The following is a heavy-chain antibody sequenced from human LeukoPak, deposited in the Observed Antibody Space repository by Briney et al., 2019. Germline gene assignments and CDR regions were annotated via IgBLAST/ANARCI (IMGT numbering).Heavy chain of an antibody. CDR1: GGTFSSYA. V-gene: IGHV1-69*05. D-gene: IGHD6-19*01. CDR2: IIPIFGTA. CDR3: ARGLAGETPIDY. J-gene: IGHJ4*02. Sequence: SVKVSCKASGGTFSSYAISWVRQAPGQGLEWMGRIIPIFGTANYAQKFQGRVTITTDESTSTAYMELSSLRSEDTAVYYCARGLAGETPIDYWGQGTLVTVSS.